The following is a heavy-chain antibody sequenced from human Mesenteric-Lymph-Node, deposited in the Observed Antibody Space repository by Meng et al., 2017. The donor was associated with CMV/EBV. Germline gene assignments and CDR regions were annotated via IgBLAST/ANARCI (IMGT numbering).Heavy chain of an antibody. CDR2: VSGDESAT. D-gene: IGHD2-15*01. Sequence: AASGFPFSAYWMHWVRQAPGQGLVWVSRVSGDESATSYAGSVRGRFTISRDNAKNTVYLQMNSLRAEDTAVYFCVRGGVVVSRPGDFWGQGTLVTVSS. V-gene: IGHV3-74*01. CDR3: VRGGVVVSRPGDF. J-gene: IGHJ4*02. CDR1: GFPFSAYW.